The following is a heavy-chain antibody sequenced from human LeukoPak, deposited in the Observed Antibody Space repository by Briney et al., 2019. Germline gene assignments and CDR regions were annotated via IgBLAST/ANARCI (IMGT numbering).Heavy chain of an antibody. CDR1: GLTFGNYG. Sequence: GGSLRLSCVASGLTFGNYGMNWVRQAPGKGLEWVSSISSGTSYIHYADSVKGRFTISRDNAKNSLYLQMNSLRAEDTALYYCATGDTALALRPFDYWGQGTLVTVSS. D-gene: IGHD5-18*01. J-gene: IGHJ4*02. V-gene: IGHV3-21*01. CDR2: ISSGTSYI. CDR3: ATGDTALALRPFDY.